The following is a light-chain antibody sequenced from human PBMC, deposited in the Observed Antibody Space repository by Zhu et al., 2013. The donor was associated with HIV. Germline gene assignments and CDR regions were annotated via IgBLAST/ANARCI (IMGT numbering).Light chain of an antibody. CDR3: QTYDSSLNNYV. Sequence: QSGLTQPPSVSGAPGQSVTLSCTGNTSNIGAGYDVHWYQQFPGTAPKLLLYGNVDRPSGVPDRFTGSKSGASASLAITGLQAADEADYYCQTYDSSLNNYVFGTGTTVTVL. CDR1: TSNIGAGYD. CDR2: GNV. J-gene: IGLJ1*01. V-gene: IGLV1-40*01.